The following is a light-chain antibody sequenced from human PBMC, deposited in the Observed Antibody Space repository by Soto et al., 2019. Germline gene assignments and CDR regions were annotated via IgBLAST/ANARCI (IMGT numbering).Light chain of an antibody. CDR3: QQFKSYPLT. J-gene: IGKJ4*01. V-gene: IGKV1-33*01. CDR1: HDIGNS. Sequence: DIQMTQSPPSLSASVGDRVTITCQASHDIGNSLNWYQDKPGQAPKLVIYDAYNLETGVPSRFSGSGSGTDFTLTISSLQPEDFATYYCQQFKSYPLTFGGGTKVEIK. CDR2: DAY.